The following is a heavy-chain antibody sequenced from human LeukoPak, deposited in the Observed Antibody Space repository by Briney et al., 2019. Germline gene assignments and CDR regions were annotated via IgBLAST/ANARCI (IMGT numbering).Heavy chain of an antibody. CDR3: ASPLGLWFGELRY. D-gene: IGHD3-10*01. V-gene: IGHV3-66*01. Sequence: GGSLRLSCAASGFTVSSNYMSRVRQAPGKGLEWVSVIYSGGSTYYADSVKGRFTISRDNSKNTLYLQMNSLRAEDTAVYYCASPLGLWFGELRYWGQGTLVTVSS. CDR2: IYSGGST. J-gene: IGHJ4*02. CDR1: GFTVSSNY.